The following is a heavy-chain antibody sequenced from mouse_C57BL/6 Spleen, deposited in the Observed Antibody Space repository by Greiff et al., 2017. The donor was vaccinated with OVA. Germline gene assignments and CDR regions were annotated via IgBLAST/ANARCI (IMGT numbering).Heavy chain of an antibody. V-gene: IGHV5-6*01. J-gene: IGHJ3*01. CDR3: ARHVRNSSGYVWFAY. Sequence: EVKVVESGGDLVKPGGSLKLSCAASGFTFSSYGMSWVRQTPDKRLEWVATISSGSSYTYYPDSVKGRFTISRDNAKNTLYLQMSSLKSEDTAMYYCARHVRNSSGYVWFAYWGQGTLVTVSA. D-gene: IGHD3-2*02. CDR1: GFTFSSYG. CDR2: ISSGSSYT.